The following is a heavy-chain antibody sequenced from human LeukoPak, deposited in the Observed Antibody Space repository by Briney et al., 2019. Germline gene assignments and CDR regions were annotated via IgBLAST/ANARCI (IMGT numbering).Heavy chain of an antibody. J-gene: IGHJ4*02. D-gene: IGHD2-15*01. CDR3: AKDLGYCSGGSCYCFDY. V-gene: IGHV3-21*01. Sequence: SGGSLRLSCAASGFTFSSYSMNWVRQAPGKGLEWVSSISSSSSYIYYADSVKGRFTISRDNAKNSLYLQMNSLRAEDTAVYYCAKDLGYCSGGSCYCFDYWGQGTLVTVSS. CDR2: ISSSSSYI. CDR1: GFTFSSYS.